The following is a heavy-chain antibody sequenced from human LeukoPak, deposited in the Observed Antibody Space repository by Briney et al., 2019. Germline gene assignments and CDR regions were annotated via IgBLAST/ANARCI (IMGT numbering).Heavy chain of an antibody. CDR1: GVTFSSYW. CDR2: INSDVGST. J-gene: IGHJ4*02. Sequence: GGSLRLSCAASGVTFSSYWMHWVRQAPGKGLEWVSRINSDVGSTSYAESVKGRFTISRDNAKNTLYLQMNSLRAEDTAVYYCARPAEYCSSTSCYSGDFDYWGQGTLVTVSS. CDR3: ARPAEYCSSTSCYSGDFDY. D-gene: IGHD2-2*01. V-gene: IGHV3-74*01.